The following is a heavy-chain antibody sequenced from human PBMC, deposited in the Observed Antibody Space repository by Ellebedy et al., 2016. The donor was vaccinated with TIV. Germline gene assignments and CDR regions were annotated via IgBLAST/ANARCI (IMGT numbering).Heavy chain of an antibody. D-gene: IGHD6-19*01. CDR2: IYYSGSS. V-gene: IGHV4-39*01. CDR1: GGSISSSSYY. J-gene: IGHJ5*02. CDR3: ARHRRVASGWSTGWFDP. Sequence: SETLSLTCTVSGGSISSSSYYWGWIRQPPGKGLEWIGSIYYSGSSYYNPSLKSRVTISVDTSKNQFSLKLSSVTAADTAVYYCARHRRVASGWSTGWFDPWGQGTLVTVSS.